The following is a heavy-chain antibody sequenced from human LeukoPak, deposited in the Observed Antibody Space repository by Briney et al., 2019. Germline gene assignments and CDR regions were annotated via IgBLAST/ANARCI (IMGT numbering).Heavy chain of an antibody. CDR1: GFTFSSYA. J-gene: IGHJ5*02. D-gene: IGHD4-11*01. CDR3: ARTLMITVTGWFDP. CDR2: ISGSGGST. Sequence: GGSLRLSCAASGFTFSSYAMSWVRQAPGKGLEWVSAISGSGGSTYYADSVKGRFTISRDNSKNTLYLQMNSLRAEDTAVYYCARTLMITVTGWFDPWGQGTLVTVSS. V-gene: IGHV3-23*01.